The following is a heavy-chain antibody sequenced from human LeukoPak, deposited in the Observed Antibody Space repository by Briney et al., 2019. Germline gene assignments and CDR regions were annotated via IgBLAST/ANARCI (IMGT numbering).Heavy chain of an antibody. CDR1: GFTFSSYS. J-gene: IGHJ1*01. V-gene: IGHV3-48*04. CDR2: ISSSSSTI. CDR3: ARGPRITIFGVVAQYFQH. Sequence: GGSLRLSCAASGFTFSSYSMNWVRQAPGKGLEWVSYISSSSSTIYYADSVKGRFTISRDNAKNSLYLQMISLRAEDTAVYYCARGPRITIFGVVAQYFQHWGQGTLVTVSS. D-gene: IGHD3-3*01.